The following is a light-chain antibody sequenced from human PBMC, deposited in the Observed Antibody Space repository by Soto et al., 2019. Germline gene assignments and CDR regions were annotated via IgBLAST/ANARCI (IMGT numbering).Light chain of an antibody. CDR2: GNN. CDR1: SSNIGARYE. CDR3: QSYDSSLSGSV. Sequence: QSVLTQPPSVSGAPGQRVTISCTGSSSNIGARYEVHWYQQLPGTAPKLLIYGNNNRPSGVPDRFSGSKSGTSASLAITGLQAEDEADYYCQSYDSSLSGSVFGGGTKLTVL. V-gene: IGLV1-40*01. J-gene: IGLJ3*02.